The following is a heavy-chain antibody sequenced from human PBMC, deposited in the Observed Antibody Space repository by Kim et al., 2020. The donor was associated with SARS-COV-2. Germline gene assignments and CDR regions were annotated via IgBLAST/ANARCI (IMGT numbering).Heavy chain of an antibody. CDR1: GYTFTSYY. D-gene: IGHD5-12*01. CDR3: ARDVDIVATYSMTTVVTLGY. Sequence: ASVKVSCKASGYTFTSYYMHWVRQAPGQGLEWMGIINPSGGSTSYAQKFQGRVTMTRDTSTSTVYMELSSLRSEDTAVYYCARDVDIVATYSMTTVVTLGYWGQGTLVTVSS. J-gene: IGHJ4*02. CDR2: INPSGGST. V-gene: IGHV1-46*01.